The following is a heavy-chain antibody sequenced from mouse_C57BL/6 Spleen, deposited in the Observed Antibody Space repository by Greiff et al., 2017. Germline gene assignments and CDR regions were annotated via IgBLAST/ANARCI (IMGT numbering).Heavy chain of an antibody. CDR2: ISYDGSN. CDR1: GYSITSGYY. CDR3: ARESITTEYYFDD. Sequence: VQLQQSGPGLVKPSQSLSLTCSVTGYSITSGYYWNWIRQFPGNKLEWMGYISYDGSNNYNPSLKNRISITRDTSKNQFFLKLNSVTTEDTATYYCARESITTEYYFDDWGQGTTLTVSS. V-gene: IGHV3-6*01. D-gene: IGHD1-1*01. J-gene: IGHJ2*01.